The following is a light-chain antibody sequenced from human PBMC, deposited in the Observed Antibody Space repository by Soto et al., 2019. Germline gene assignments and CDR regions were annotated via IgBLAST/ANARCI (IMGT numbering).Light chain of an antibody. J-gene: IGKJ2*01. Sequence: EIGLTQSPGTRSFSPGKRATLSCRASQSISSSYLAWYKQKPGQAPRLLIYAASSRATGIPDRFSGSGSGTDFTLTISRLEPEDFAVYYCQQYGSSSYTFGQGTQLEIK. CDR1: QSISSSY. CDR2: AAS. V-gene: IGKV3-20*01. CDR3: QQYGSSSYT.